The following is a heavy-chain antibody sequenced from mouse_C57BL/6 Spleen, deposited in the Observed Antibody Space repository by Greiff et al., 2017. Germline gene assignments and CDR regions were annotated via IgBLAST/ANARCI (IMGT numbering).Heavy chain of an antibody. CDR2: IYPRSGNT. D-gene: IGHD2-3*01. CDR1: GYTFTSYG. CDR3: ARPPFYDGYPAWFAC. J-gene: IGHJ3*01. Sequence: VQLQQSGAELARPGASVKLSCKASGYTFTSYGLSWVKQRTGQGLEWIGEIYPRSGNTYYNEKFRGKATLTADKSSSTAYMELRSLTSEDSAVYCCARPPFYDGYPAWFACWGQGTLVTVAA. V-gene: IGHV1-81*01.